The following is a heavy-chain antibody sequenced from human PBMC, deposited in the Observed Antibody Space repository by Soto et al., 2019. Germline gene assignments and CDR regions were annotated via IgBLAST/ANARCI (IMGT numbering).Heavy chain of an antibody. Sequence: QVQLQESGPGLVKPSETLSLTCTVSGGSISSYYWSWIRQPPGRGLEWIGYIYYSGSTNYNPSLKSRVPISVDTSKNQFSLKLSSGTAADTAVYYCARRYGDYFDFWGQGTLVTVSS. D-gene: IGHD4-17*01. CDR2: IYYSGST. J-gene: IGHJ4*02. V-gene: IGHV4-59*08. CDR1: GGSISSYY. CDR3: ARRYGDYFDF.